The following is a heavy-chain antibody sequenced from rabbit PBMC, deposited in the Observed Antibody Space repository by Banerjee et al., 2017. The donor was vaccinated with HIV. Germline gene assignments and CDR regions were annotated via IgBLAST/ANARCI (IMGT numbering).Heavy chain of an antibody. V-gene: IGHV1S40*01. CDR3: ARDAGDAGSNL. CDR2: INAGSSANT. J-gene: IGHJ4*01. D-gene: IGHD4-2*01. Sequence: WWVRQAPGKGLEWIACINAGSSANTYYASWAKGRFTISKTSSTTVTLQMTSVTAADTATYFCARDAGDAGSNLWGPGTLVTVS.